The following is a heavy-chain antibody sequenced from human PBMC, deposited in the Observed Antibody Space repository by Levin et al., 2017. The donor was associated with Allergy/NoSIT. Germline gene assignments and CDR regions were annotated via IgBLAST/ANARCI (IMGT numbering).Heavy chain of an antibody. CDR3: ARIRSGAVAGIDY. CDR1: GFSLSTSGMC. J-gene: IGHJ4*02. Sequence: SQTLSLTCTFSGFSLSTSGMCVSWIRQPPGKALEWLARIDWDDDKYYSTSLKTRLTISKDTSKNQVVLTMTNMDPVDTATYYCARIRSGAVAGIDYWGQGTLVTVSS. D-gene: IGHD6-19*01. V-gene: IGHV2-70*11. CDR2: IDWDDDK.